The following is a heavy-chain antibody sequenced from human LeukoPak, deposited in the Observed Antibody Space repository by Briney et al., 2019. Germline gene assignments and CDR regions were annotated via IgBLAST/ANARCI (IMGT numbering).Heavy chain of an antibody. CDR3: AKNSRAGSWPHQFDS. V-gene: IGHV3-30*04. CDR1: GFTFSSYA. J-gene: IGHJ4*02. CDR2: ISYDGSNK. D-gene: IGHD6-13*01. Sequence: GRSLRLSCAASGFTFSSYAMHWVRQAPGKGLEWVAVISYDGSNKYYADSVKGRFTISRDNSKNTLYLQMNSLRAEDTAVYHCAKNSRAGSWPHQFDSWGQGTLVTVSS.